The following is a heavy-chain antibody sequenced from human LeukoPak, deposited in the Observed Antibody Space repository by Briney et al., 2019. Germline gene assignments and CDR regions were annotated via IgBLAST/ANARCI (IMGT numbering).Heavy chain of an antibody. V-gene: IGHV1-69*06. D-gene: IGHD2-2*01. CDR2: IIPIFGTA. Sequence: SVKVSCKASGGTFSSYAISWVRQAPGQGLEWMGGIIPIFGTANYAQKFQGRVTITADKSTSTAYMELSSLRSEDTAVYYCARAGYCSSTSCYRFDPWGQGTLVTVSS. CDR3: ARAGYCSSTSCYRFDP. CDR1: GGTFSSYA. J-gene: IGHJ5*02.